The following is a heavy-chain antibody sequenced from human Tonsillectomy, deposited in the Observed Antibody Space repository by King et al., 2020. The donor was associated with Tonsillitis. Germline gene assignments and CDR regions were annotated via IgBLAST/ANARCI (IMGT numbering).Heavy chain of an antibody. J-gene: IGHJ3*02. V-gene: IGHV4-30-2*01. D-gene: IGHD4-17*01. CDR2: IYHSGST. CDR1: GGSISSGGYS. Sequence: QLQESGSGLVKPSQTLSLTCAVSGGSISSGGYSWSWIRQPPGKGLEWIGYIYHSGSTYYNPSLKSRVTISVDRSKNQFSLKPSSVTAADTAVYYCARARTVTTNVDAFDIWGQGTMVTVSS. CDR3: ARARTVTTNVDAFDI.